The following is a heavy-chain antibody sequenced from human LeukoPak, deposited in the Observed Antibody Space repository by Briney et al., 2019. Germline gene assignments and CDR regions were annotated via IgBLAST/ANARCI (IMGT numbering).Heavy chain of an antibody. Sequence: SETLSLTCTVSGGSISSSSYYWGWIRQPPGKGLEWIGSIYYSGSTYYNPSLKSRVTISVDTSKNQFSLKLSSVTAADTAVYYCARHASSLFHMDVWGKGTTVTISS. D-gene: IGHD2-21*01. V-gene: IGHV4-39*01. J-gene: IGHJ6*03. CDR1: GGSISSSSYY. CDR3: ARHASSLFHMDV. CDR2: IYYSGST.